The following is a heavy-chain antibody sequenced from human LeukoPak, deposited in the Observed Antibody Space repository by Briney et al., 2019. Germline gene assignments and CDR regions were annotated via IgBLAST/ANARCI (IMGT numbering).Heavy chain of an antibody. D-gene: IGHD3-16*01. CDR2: ISSSSSYI. CDR1: GFTFSSYS. J-gene: IGHJ4*02. CDR3: VKMSQRQGGFDY. V-gene: IGHV3-21*04. Sequence: PGGSLRLSCAASGFTFSSYSMNWVRQAPGKGLEWVSSISSSSSYIYYADSVKGRFTISRDNAKNSLYLQMNSLRAEDTAVYYCVKMSQRQGGFDYWGQGALVTVSS.